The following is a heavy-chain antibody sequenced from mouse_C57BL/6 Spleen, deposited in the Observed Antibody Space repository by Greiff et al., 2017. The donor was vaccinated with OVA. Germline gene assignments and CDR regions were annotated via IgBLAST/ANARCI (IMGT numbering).Heavy chain of an antibody. J-gene: IGHJ1*03. D-gene: IGHD1-1*01. V-gene: IGHV1-67*01. CDR3: AKNAPHYYGSSYVWYFDV. Sequence: VQLQQSGPELVRPGVSVKISCKGSGYTFTDYAMHWVKQSHAKSLEWIGVISTYYGDASYNQKFKDKATMTVDKSSSTAYMELARLTSEDSAVYYCAKNAPHYYGSSYVWYFDVWGTGTTVTVSS. CDR2: ISTYYGDA. CDR1: GYTFTDYA.